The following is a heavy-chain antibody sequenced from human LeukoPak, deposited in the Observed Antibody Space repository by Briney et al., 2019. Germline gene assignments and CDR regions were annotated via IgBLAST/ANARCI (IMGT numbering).Heavy chain of an antibody. CDR3: ASYGDYELAFDY. CDR1: GGSISSYY. V-gene: IGHV4-59*01. D-gene: IGHD4-17*01. CDR2: IYYSGST. J-gene: IGHJ4*02. Sequence: SETLSLTCTVSGGSISSYYWSWIRQPPGKGLEWIGYIYYSGSTNYNPSLKSRVTISVDTSKNQFSLKLSSVTAADTAVYYCASYGDYELAFDYWGQGTLVIVSS.